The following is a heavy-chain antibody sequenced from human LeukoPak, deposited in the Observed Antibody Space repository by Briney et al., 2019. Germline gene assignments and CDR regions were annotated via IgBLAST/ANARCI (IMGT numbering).Heavy chain of an antibody. Sequence: GGSLRLSCAASGFTFSTSGMTWVRQAPGKGLDWVSIISGSGGTPYYTDSVKGRFTISRDNSKNTLYLQMNGLRAEDTAVYYCAKTRGISISGVVPLCDYWGQGTLVTVSS. CDR3: AKTRGISISGVVPLCDY. J-gene: IGHJ4*02. D-gene: IGHD3-3*01. CDR2: ISGSGGTP. V-gene: IGHV3-23*01. CDR1: GFTFSTSG.